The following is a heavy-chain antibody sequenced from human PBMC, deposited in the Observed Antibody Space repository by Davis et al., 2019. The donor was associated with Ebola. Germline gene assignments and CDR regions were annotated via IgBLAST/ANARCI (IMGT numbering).Heavy chain of an antibody. CDR3: ATGPLAAARY. Sequence: SVKVSCKASGYTFTSFDINWVRQATGQGLEWMGRIIPILGIANYAQKFQGRVTITADKSTNTAYMELSSLRSEDTAVYYCATGPLAAARYWGQGTLVTVSS. V-gene: IGHV1-69*04. CDR2: IIPILGIA. D-gene: IGHD6-13*01. CDR1: GYTFTSFD. J-gene: IGHJ4*02.